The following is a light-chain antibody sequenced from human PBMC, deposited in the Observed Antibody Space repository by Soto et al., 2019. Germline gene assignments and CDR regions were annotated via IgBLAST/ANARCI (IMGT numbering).Light chain of an antibody. CDR2: QAS. J-gene: IGKJ1*01. Sequence: DIQMTQSPSTLSASVGDRVTITCRASQDIDTWLAWFQQRPGKVPKLLISQASTLQNGVPSRFSGSGSGTEFTLTISSLQPDYFATYFCQQYHTYWWSFGQGSKVEIK. V-gene: IGKV1-5*03. CDR3: QQYHTYWWS. CDR1: QDIDTW.